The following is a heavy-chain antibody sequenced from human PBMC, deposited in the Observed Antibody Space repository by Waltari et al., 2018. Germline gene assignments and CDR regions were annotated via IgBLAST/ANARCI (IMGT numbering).Heavy chain of an antibody. CDR2: INPSGGST. D-gene: IGHD3-10*01. CDR3: ARVGFRELNLLYGMDV. CDR1: GYTFTSYY. J-gene: IGHJ6*02. V-gene: IGHV1-46*01. Sequence: QVQLVQSGAEVKKPGASVKVSCKASGYTFTSYYMHWVRQAPGQGLEWMGIINPSGGSTSYAQKFQGRVTMTRDTSTSTVYMELSSLRSEDTAVYYCARVGFRELNLLYGMDVWGQGTMVTVSS.